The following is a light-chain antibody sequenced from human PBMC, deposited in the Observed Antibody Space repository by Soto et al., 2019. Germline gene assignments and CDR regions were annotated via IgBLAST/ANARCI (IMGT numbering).Light chain of an antibody. Sequence: QSALTQPASVSGSPGQSITISCTGTSSDVGGYNYVSWYQQHPGKFPKLMIFEVSNRPSGVSNRFSGSKSGNTASLTISGLQAEDEADYYCSSYTTSRTLVFGPGTKLTVL. CDR3: SSYTTSRTLV. CDR1: SSDVGGYNY. V-gene: IGLV2-14*01. J-gene: IGLJ1*01. CDR2: EVS.